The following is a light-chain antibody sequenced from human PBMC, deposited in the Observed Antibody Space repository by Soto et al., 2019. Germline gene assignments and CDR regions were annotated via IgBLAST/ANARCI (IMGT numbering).Light chain of an antibody. CDR1: QSNSSY. CDR2: AAS. Sequence: SQMTPSPSSLSASVGDRVIITCRASQSNSSYLYWYQQKPVKAPKLLIYAASSLQSEVPSRFSGSGSGTEFTLTIGGLQPDDFATYYCQQFNSYPITFGQGTRLEIK. J-gene: IGKJ5*01. CDR3: QQFNSYPIT. V-gene: IGKV1-39*01.